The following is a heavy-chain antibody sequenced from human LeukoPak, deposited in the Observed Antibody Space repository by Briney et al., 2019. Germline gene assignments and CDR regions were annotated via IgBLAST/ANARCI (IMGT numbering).Heavy chain of an antibody. V-gene: IGHV3-11*06. CDR1: GFTFSDHY. J-gene: IGHJ3*02. CDR3: ARGRLWFGEFTSRGTFDI. Sequence: GGSLRLSCAASGFTFSDHYMTWIRQAPGEGLEWISYITTSSSYTNYADSVKGRFTISRDNAKNSLYLQMNSLRVEDTAMYYCARGRLWFGEFTSRGTFDIWGQGTMVTVSS. CDR2: ITTSSSYT. D-gene: IGHD3-10*01.